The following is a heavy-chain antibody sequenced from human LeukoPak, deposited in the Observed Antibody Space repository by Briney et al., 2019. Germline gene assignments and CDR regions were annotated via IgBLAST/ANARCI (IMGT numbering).Heavy chain of an antibody. Sequence: ASVKVSCKASGYTFTGYYMHWVRQAPGQGLEWMGWINPNSGGTNYAQKFQGRVTMTRDTSISTAYMELSRLRSDDTAVYYCAPPGPSITMVRGVIDYWGQGTLVTVSS. CDR2: INPNSGGT. J-gene: IGHJ4*02. V-gene: IGHV1-2*02. D-gene: IGHD3-10*01. CDR3: APPGPSITMVRGVIDY. CDR1: GYTFTGYY.